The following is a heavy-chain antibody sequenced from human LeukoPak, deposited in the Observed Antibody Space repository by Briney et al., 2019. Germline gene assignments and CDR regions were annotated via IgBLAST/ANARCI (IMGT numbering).Heavy chain of an antibody. CDR3: ARLRLGELSFYYYYYYMDV. CDR2: IYYSGST. Sequence: SETLSLTCTVSGGSISSSSYYWGWIRQPPGKGLEWIGSIYYSGSTYYNPSLKSRVTISVDTSKNQFSLKLRSVTAADTAVYYCARLRLGELSFYYYYYYMDVWGKGTTVTVSS. D-gene: IGHD3-16*02. J-gene: IGHJ6*03. CDR1: GGSISSSSYY. V-gene: IGHV4-39*01.